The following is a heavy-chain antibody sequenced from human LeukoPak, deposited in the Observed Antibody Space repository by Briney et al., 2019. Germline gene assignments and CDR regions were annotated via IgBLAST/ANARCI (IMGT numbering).Heavy chain of an antibody. Sequence: ASVKVSCKASGYTFTSYGISWVRQAPGQGLEWMGWISAYNGNTNYAQKLQGRVTMTTDTSTSTAYMELRSLRSDDTAVYYCVRDPPPIAARPLDYWGQGTLVTVSS. V-gene: IGHV1-18*01. J-gene: IGHJ4*02. CDR3: VRDPPPIAARPLDY. CDR2: ISAYNGNT. D-gene: IGHD6-6*01. CDR1: GYTFTSYG.